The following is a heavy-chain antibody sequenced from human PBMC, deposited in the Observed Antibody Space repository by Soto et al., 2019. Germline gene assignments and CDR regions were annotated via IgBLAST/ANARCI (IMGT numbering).Heavy chain of an antibody. D-gene: IGHD6-13*01. CDR1: GGSISSYY. V-gene: IGHV4-59*08. CDR2: IYDSGST. CDR3: ARARATIAAAAIFDC. Sequence: PSETLSLTCTVSGGSISSYYWSWIRQPPGKGLEWIGYIYDSGSTNYNPSLKSRLTISVDTSKNQFSLNLTSVTAADTSVYYCARARATIAAAAIFDCWGQGTLVTVSS. J-gene: IGHJ4*02.